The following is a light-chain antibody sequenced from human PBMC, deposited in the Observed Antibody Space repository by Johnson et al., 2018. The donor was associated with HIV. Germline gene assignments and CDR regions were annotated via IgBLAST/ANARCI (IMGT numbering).Light chain of an antibody. CDR3: GTWDSSLSAYV. CDR1: SSNIGNNF. Sequence: QSVLTQPPSVSAAPGQRVTRSYSGSSSNIGNNFVSWFRQLPLGAPKVLIYDHNKRPSGIPDRFSGSKSGTSATLGITGLQTGDEADYYCGTWDSSLSAYVFGTGTKVTVL. CDR2: DHN. J-gene: IGLJ1*01. V-gene: IGLV1-51*01.